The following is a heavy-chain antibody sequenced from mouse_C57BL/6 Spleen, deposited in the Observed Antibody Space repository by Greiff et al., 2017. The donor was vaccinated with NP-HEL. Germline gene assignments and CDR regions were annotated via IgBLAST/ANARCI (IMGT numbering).Heavy chain of an antibody. CDR3: ARGYYGSSYNWFAY. J-gene: IGHJ3*01. D-gene: IGHD1-1*01. CDR1: GFTFSDYG. Sequence: VQLKESGGGLVKPGGSLKLSCAASGFTFSDYGMHWVRQAPGKGLEWVAYISSGSSTIYYADTVKGRFTISRDNAKNTLFLQMTSLRSEDTAMYYCARGYYGSSYNWFAYWGQGTLVTVSA. V-gene: IGHV5-17*01. CDR2: ISSGSSTI.